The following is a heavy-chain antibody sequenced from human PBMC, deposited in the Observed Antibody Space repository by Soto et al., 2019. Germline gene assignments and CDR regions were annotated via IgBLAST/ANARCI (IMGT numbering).Heavy chain of an antibody. J-gene: IGHJ6*02. D-gene: IGHD2-2*01. CDR2: INPNSGST. V-gene: IGHV1-46*01. CDR1: GYSVTSYY. CDR3: ARAGIAYCSSTTCYLYYYVMDV. Sequence: QVQLEQSGAEVKKPGASVKVSCKASGYSVTSYYMHWVRQAPGQGLEWMGIINPNSGSTTYAQKFQGRVTMTRDKSTRTVYTELTSLTSGDTAVYYCARAGIAYCSSTTCYLYYYVMDVWGQGTTVTVSS.